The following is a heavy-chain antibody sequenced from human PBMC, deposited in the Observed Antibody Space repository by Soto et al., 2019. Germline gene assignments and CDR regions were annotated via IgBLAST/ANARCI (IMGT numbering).Heavy chain of an antibody. J-gene: IGHJ6*03. Sequence: QVQLVQSGAEVKKPGASVKVSCKASGYTFTGYYMPWVRQAPGPGLAWMGWINPNSGGTNYAQKFQGWVTMTRDTSISTAYMELSRLRSDDTAVYYCARGHGYYYYMDVWGKGTTVTVSS. CDR2: INPNSGGT. CDR1: GYTFTGYY. CDR3: ARGHGYYYYMDV. V-gene: IGHV1-2*04.